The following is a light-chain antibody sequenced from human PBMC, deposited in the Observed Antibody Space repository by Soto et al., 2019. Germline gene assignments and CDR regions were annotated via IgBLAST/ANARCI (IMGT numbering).Light chain of an antibody. Sequence: QPVLTQSPSASASLGASVKFICTLSSGHSSYAIAWHQQQPEKGPRYLMKINSDGSHSKGDGIPDRFSGSSSGAERYLTISSLQSEDEADYYCQTWGTGIRVFGSGTKVIVL. CDR1: SGHSSYA. V-gene: IGLV4-69*01. CDR3: QTWGTGIRV. J-gene: IGLJ1*01. CDR2: INSDGSH.